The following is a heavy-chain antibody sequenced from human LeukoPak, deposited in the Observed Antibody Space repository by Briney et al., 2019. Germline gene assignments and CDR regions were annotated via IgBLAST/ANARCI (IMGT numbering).Heavy chain of an antibody. CDR3: ARVWGSSWPRFDY. CDR2: IYYSGST. CDR1: GGSISSGGYY. V-gene: IGHV4-31*03. J-gene: IGHJ4*02. Sequence: SETLSLTCTVPGGSISSGGYYWSWIRQHPGKGLEWIGYIYYSGSTYYNPSLKSRVTISVDTSKNQFSLKLSSVTAADTAVYYCARVWGSSWPRFDYWGQGTLVTVSS. D-gene: IGHD6-13*01.